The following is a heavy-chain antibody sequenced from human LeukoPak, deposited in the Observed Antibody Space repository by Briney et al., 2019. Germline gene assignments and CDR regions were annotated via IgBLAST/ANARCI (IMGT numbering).Heavy chain of an antibody. Sequence: ASVTVSCTASGYTFTSYGINWVRQATGQGLEWMGWMNPNSGNTGYAQKFQGRVTITRNTSISTAYMELSSLRSEDTAVYYCARGGRGYCSSTRCYYFDYWGQGTLVTVSS. J-gene: IGHJ4*02. CDR2: MNPNSGNT. CDR3: ARGGRGYCSSTRCYYFDY. CDR1: GYTFTSYG. D-gene: IGHD2-2*01. V-gene: IGHV1-8*03.